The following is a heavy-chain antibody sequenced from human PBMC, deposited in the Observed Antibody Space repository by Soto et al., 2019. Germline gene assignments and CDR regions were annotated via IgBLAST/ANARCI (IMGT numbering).Heavy chain of an antibody. CDR1: GYTFTSYH. Sequence: QVQLVQSGAEVKKPGASVKVSCKTSGYTFTSYHISWVRQAPGQGLEWMGWISAYNTNTNYAQKFQGRVTMTTDTLSIPAYMELRSLRSDDTAVYYCARDTPPTDYWGQGTLVTVSS. CDR3: ARDTPPTDY. V-gene: IGHV1-18*01. J-gene: IGHJ4*02. CDR2: ISAYNTNT.